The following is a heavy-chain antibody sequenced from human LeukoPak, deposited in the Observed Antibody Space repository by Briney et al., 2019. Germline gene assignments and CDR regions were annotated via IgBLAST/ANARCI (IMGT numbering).Heavy chain of an antibody. Sequence: GGSLRLSCAASGFTFSRYWMSWVRQAPGKGLEWVANIKQDGSEKYYVDSVKGRFTISRDHAKNSLYLQMNSLRAEDTAVYYCARGLSWFDPWGQGTLVTVSS. CDR3: ARGLSWFDP. D-gene: IGHD2-8*01. CDR1: GFTFSRYW. J-gene: IGHJ5*02. V-gene: IGHV3-7*01. CDR2: IKQDGSEK.